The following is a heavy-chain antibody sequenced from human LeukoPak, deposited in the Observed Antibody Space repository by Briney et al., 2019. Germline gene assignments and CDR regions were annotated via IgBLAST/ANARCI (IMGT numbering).Heavy chain of an antibody. J-gene: IGHJ3*02. CDR1: GFTFSSYW. CDR2: IKLDVSET. Sequence: GGSLRLSCAASGFTFSSYWMTWVRQAPGKGLEWVANIKLDVSETYYVDSVRGRFTISRDNTKNSLYLQMDSLRAEDTAVYYCARAVIPASPSSGYYLKLTAFDIWGQGTMVTVSS. D-gene: IGHD3-22*01. V-gene: IGHV3-7*03. CDR3: ARAVIPASPSSGYYLKLTAFDI.